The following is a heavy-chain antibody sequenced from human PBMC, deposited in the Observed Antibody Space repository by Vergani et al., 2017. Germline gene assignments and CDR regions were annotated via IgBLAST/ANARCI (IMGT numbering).Heavy chain of an antibody. Sequence: QVQLVQSGAEVKKPGSSVKVSCKASGGTFSSYAISWVRQAPGQGLEWMGGIIPIFGTANYAQKFQGRVTITADESTSTAYRELSSLRSEDTAVYYCARARQLKSTVTPYYFDYWGQGTLVTVSS. V-gene: IGHV1-69*01. CDR1: GGTFSSYA. J-gene: IGHJ4*02. CDR2: IIPIFGTA. D-gene: IGHD4-11*01. CDR3: ARARQLKSTVTPYYFDY.